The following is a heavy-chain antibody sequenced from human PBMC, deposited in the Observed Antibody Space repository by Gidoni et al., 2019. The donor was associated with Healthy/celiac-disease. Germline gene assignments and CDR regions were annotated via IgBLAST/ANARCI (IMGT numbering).Heavy chain of an antibody. CDR1: GFTFSSYG. D-gene: IGHD6-19*01. Sequence: QVQLAESGGGVVQPGRSLRLSCAASGFTFSSYGMHWVRQAPGKGLEWVAVISYDGSNKYYADSVKGRFTISRDNSKNTLYLQMNSLRAEDTAVYYCAKAEWLDTYYFDYWGQGTLVTVSS. CDR2: ISYDGSNK. J-gene: IGHJ4*02. CDR3: AKAEWLDTYYFDY. V-gene: IGHV3-30*18.